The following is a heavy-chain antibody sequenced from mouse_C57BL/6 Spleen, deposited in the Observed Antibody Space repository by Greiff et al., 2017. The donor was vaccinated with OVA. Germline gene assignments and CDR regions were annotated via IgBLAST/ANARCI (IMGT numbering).Heavy chain of an antibody. D-gene: IGHD3-2*02. CDR3: TDSSGGDY. CDR1: GFNIKDDY. Sequence: EVQLQQSGAELVRPGASVKLSCTASGFNIKDDYMHWVKQRPEQGLEWIGWIDPENGDTEYASKFQGKATITADTSSNTAYLQLSSLTSEDTAVYYCTDSSGGDYWGQGTTLTVSS. J-gene: IGHJ2*01. CDR2: IDPENGDT. V-gene: IGHV14-4*01.